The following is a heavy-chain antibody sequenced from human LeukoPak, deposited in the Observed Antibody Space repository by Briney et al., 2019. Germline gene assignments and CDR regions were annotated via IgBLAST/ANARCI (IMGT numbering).Heavy chain of an antibody. V-gene: IGHV3-30*02. D-gene: IGHD3-10*01. Sequence: PGGSLRLSCAASGFTFSTYGMYWVRQAPGKGLEWVAFIGSDGSGKYHADSVKGRFTISRDNSKNTLSLQMSSLRAEDTAVYYCAKGRSGFDYWGQGTLVTVSS. CDR1: GFTFSTYG. J-gene: IGHJ4*02. CDR3: AKGRSGFDY. CDR2: IGSDGSGK.